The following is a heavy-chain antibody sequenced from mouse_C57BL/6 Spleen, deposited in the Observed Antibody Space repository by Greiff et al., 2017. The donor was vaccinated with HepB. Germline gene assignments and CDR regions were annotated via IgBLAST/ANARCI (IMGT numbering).Heavy chain of an antibody. CDR2: FHPYNDDT. D-gene: IGHD3-3*01. CDR3: ARTAKGMRAMDY. V-gene: IGHV1-47*01. Sequence: QVHVKQSGAELVKPGASVKMSCKASGYTFTTYPIEWMKQNHGKSLEWIGNFHPYNDDTKYNEKFKGKATLTVEKSSSTVYLELSRLTSDDSAVYYCARTAKGMRAMDYWGQGTSVTVSS. J-gene: IGHJ4*01. CDR1: GYTFTTYP.